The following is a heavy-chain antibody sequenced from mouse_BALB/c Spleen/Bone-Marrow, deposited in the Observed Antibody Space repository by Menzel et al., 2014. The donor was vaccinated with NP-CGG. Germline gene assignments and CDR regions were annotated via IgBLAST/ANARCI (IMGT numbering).Heavy chain of an antibody. CDR1: GYTFTNYW. D-gene: IGHD1-1*01. V-gene: IGHV1-7*01. CDR2: INPSTGYT. J-gene: IGHJ2*01. Sequence: VQRVESGAELAKPGASVKMSCKASGYTFTNYWMHWVKQRPGQGLEWIGYINPSTGYTEYNQKFKDKATLTADKSSSTAYMQLSSLTSEDSAVYYCARMYYYGRGYWGQGTTLTVSS. CDR3: ARMYYYGRGY.